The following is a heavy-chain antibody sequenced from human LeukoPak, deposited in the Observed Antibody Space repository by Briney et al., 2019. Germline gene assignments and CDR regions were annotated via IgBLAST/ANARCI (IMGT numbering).Heavy chain of an antibody. CDR3: AKEKRVGVTPPYFDY. CDR1: GFTFSSYA. V-gene: IGHV3-30*04. D-gene: IGHD1-26*01. Sequence: GGSLRLSCAASGFTFSSYAMHWVRQAPGKGLEWVAVISYDGSNKYYADSVKGRFTISRDNSKNTLYLQMNSLRAEDTAVYYCAKEKRVGVTPPYFDYWGQGTLVTVSS. J-gene: IGHJ4*02. CDR2: ISYDGSNK.